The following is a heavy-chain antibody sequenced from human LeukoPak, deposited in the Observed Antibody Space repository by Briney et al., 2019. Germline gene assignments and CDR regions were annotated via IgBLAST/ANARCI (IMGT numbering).Heavy chain of an antibody. CDR2: ISGSGGST. Sequence: GGSLRLSCAASGFTFSSYAMSWVRQAPGKGLEWVSAISGSGGSTYYADSVEGRFTISRDNSKNTLYLQMNSLRAEDTAVYYCARDRVGATGTHAFDIWGQGTMVTVSS. CDR3: ARDRVGATGTHAFDI. D-gene: IGHD1-26*01. CDR1: GFTFSSYA. V-gene: IGHV3-23*01. J-gene: IGHJ3*02.